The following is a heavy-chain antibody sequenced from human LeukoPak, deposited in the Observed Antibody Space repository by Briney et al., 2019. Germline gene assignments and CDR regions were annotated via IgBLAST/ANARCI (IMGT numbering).Heavy chain of an antibody. Sequence: SETLSLTCTVSGGSTSSSSNYWGWIRQPPGKGLEWIGSIHYSGSTYYNPSLKSRVTISVDTSKNQFSLKLSSVTAADTAVYYCARRGYSSGWYRFDYWGQGALVTVSS. V-gene: IGHV4-39*01. CDR2: IHYSGST. J-gene: IGHJ4*02. D-gene: IGHD6-19*01. CDR3: ARRGYSSGWYRFDY. CDR1: GGSTSSSSNY.